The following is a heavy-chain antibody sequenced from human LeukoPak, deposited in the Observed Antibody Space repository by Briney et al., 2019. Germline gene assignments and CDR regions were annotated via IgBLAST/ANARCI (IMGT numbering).Heavy chain of an antibody. V-gene: IGHV4-31*03. CDR1: GGSVTSGGYY. Sequence: SQTLSLTCTVSGGSVTSGGYYWSWIRQHPGKGLEWIGYVYYTGSTYYNPTLKSRVTISPDTSKNQFSLKVTSVTAADTAVYYCARISAGRYGMDVWGQGTTVTVSS. CDR2: VYYTGST. J-gene: IGHJ6*02. D-gene: IGHD6-6*01. CDR3: ARISAGRYGMDV.